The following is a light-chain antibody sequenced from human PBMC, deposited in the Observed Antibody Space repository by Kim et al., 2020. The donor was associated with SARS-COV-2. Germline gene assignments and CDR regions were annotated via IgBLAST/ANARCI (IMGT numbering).Light chain of an antibody. CDR1: QSVYYNY. Sequence: IVLTQSPGTLSLSPGERATLSCRASQSVYYNYLAWYQHKPGQAPRLLIYDASSRATGIPDRFSGSGSGTDFTLTISRLEPEDFAVYYCQQYGSSPPITFGPGTKVDIK. CDR2: DAS. J-gene: IGKJ3*01. CDR3: QQYGSSPPIT. V-gene: IGKV3-20*01.